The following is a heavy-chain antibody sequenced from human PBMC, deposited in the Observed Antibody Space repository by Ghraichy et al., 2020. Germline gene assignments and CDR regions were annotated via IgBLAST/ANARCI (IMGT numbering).Heavy chain of an antibody. J-gene: IGHJ4*02. CDR2: ILYSGST. Sequence: SETLSLTCSVSGAPVTTYFWTWIWQPPGKGLEWIGDILYSGSTNYNPSLKGRVTISIDASNNQFSLNLSSVTPADTAVYYCARMGGYKAPLWYWGQGTLVAVSS. CDR1: GAPVTTYF. V-gene: IGHV4-59*02. D-gene: IGHD2-21*01. CDR3: ARMGGYKAPLWY.